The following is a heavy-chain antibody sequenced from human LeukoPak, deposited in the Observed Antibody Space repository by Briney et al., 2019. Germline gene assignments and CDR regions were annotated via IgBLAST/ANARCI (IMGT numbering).Heavy chain of an antibody. CDR1: GYTFTSYD. CDR2: MNPNSGNT. V-gene: IGHV1-8*01. D-gene: IGHD6-13*01. CDR3: ARTAGTGAFDY. Sequence: ASVKVSCKASGYTFTSYDINWVRQATGQGLEWMGWMNPNSGNTGYAQKFQGRVTLTADKSTTTAYMEVTSLRSEDTAVYFCARTAGTGAFDYWGQGTLVTVSS. J-gene: IGHJ4*02.